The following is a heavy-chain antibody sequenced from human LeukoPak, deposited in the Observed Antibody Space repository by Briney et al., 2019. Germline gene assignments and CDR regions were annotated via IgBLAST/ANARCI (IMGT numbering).Heavy chain of an antibody. J-gene: IGHJ4*02. V-gene: IGHV4-4*09. Sequence: SETLSLTCTVSGGSISSYYWSWIRQPPGKGLECIGYIYTSGSTNYNPSLKSRVTISVDTSKTQFSLKLSSVTAADTAVYYCARHSAGPYYRGESSFDYWGQGTLVTVSS. CDR3: ARHSAGPYYRGESSFDY. CDR2: IYTSGST. D-gene: IGHD2-21*01. CDR1: GGSISSYY.